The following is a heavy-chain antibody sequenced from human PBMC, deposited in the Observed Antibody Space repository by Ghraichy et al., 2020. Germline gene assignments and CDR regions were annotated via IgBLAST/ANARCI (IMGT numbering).Heavy chain of an antibody. V-gene: IGHV1-18*04. J-gene: IGHJ3*02. D-gene: IGHD4-17*01. CDR1: GYTFTSYG. Sequence: ASVKVSCKASGYTFTSYGISWVRQAPGQGLEWMGWISAYNGNTNYAQKLQGRVTMTTDTSTSTAYMELRSLRSDDTAVYYCARDRYGDYRGTFDIWGQGTMVTVSS. CDR3: ARDRYGDYRGTFDI. CDR2: ISAYNGNT.